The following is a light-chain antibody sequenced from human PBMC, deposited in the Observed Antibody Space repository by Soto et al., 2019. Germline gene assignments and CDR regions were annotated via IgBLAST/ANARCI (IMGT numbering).Light chain of an antibody. Sequence: QSALTQPPSASGSPGQSVTISCTGTSSDVGAYKYVSWYQQYPGKAPKLMIYEVSKRPSGVPDRFSGSKSGNTASLTVSGLQAEDEVDYYCTPYVGRDIWVFGGGTTLPVL. V-gene: IGLV2-8*01. CDR2: EVS. J-gene: IGLJ3*02. CDR1: SSDVGAYKY. CDR3: TPYVGRDIWV.